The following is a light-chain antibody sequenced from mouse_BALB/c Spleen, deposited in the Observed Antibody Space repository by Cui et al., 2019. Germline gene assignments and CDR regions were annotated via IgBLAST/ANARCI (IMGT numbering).Light chain of an antibody. CDR2: STS. Sequence: QIVLTQSPAIMSASPGEKVTITCSASSSVSYMHWFQQKPGTSPKLWIYSTSNLASGVPARFSGSGSGTSYSPTISRMEAEDAATYYCQQRSSYPLTFGAGTKLELK. CDR3: QQRSSYPLT. CDR1: SSVSY. J-gene: IGKJ5*01. V-gene: IGKV4-57*01.